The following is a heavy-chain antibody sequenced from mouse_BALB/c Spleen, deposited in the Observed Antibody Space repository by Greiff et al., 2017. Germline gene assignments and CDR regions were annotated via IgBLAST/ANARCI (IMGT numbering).Heavy chain of an antibody. Sequence: VQLKQSGPGLVKPSQSLSLTCTVTGYSITSDYAWYWIRQFPGNKLEWMGYISYSGSTSYNPSLKSRISITRDTSKNQFFLQLNSVTTEDTATYYCARSNYYGSYAMDYWGQGTSVTVSS. J-gene: IGHJ4*01. CDR2: ISYSGST. CDR3: ARSNYYGSYAMDY. CDR1: GYSITSDYA. V-gene: IGHV3-2*02. D-gene: IGHD1-1*01.